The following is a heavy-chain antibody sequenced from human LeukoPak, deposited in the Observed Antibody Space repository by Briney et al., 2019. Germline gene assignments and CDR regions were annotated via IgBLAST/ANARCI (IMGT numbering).Heavy chain of an antibody. CDR1: GFTVSSNY. J-gene: IGHJ4*02. V-gene: IGHV3-66*01. Sequence: HPGGSLRLSCAASGFTVSSNYMSWVRQAPGKGLEWVSVIYSGGSTYYADSVKGRFTISRDNSKNTLYLQMNSLRAEDTAVYYCARTRSSWYGDYWGQGTLVTVSS. CDR3: ARTRSSWYGDY. CDR2: IYSGGST. D-gene: IGHD6-13*01.